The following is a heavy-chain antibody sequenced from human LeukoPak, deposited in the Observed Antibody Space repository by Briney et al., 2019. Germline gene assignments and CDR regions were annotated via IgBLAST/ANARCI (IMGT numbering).Heavy chain of an antibody. V-gene: IGHV3-30*03. J-gene: IGHJ4*02. Sequence: GRALRLSCAASGFTFSCYGMHWVRQAPGKGLEWGAVISYDGSNKYYADSVKGRFTISRDNSKNTLYLQMNSLRAEDTAVYYCAREGCSSTSCYVLVIWGQGTLVTVSS. CDR3: AREGCSSTSCYVLVI. CDR1: GFTFSCYG. D-gene: IGHD2-2*01. CDR2: ISYDGSNK.